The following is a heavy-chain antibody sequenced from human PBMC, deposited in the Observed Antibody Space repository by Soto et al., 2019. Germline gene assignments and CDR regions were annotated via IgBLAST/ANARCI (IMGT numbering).Heavy chain of an antibody. Sequence: QVQLVQSGAEVKKPGASVKVSCKASGYTFTSYGISWVRQAPGQGLEWMGWIRAYNGNTNYAQKLQGRVTMTTDTSTSTAYMELRNLGTDVSAAYYCSRDPPAMDAWGQGTTVTVSS. CDR3: SRDPPAMDA. CDR1: GYTFTSYG. V-gene: IGHV1-18*01. CDR2: IRAYNGNT. J-gene: IGHJ6*02.